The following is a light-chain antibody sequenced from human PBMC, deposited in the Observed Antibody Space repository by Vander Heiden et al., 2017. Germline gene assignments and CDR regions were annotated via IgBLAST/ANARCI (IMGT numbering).Light chain of an antibody. Sequence: EIGLPQSPGTLSLSPGDRATLSCRASQSVSSSYLAWYQQKPGQAPRLLIYVASSRATGIPDRFSGSGSGTDFTLTISRLEPEDFAVYYCQQYGSSALTFGQGTKVEIK. CDR1: QSVSSSY. V-gene: IGKV3-20*01. CDR2: VAS. J-gene: IGKJ1*01. CDR3: QQYGSSALT.